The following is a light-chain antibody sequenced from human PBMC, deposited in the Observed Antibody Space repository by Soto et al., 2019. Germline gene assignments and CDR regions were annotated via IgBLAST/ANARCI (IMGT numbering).Light chain of an antibody. CDR1: QSVSSSY. CDR2: GAS. V-gene: IGKV3-20*01. J-gene: IGKJ1*01. CDR3: QQSSTTRWT. Sequence: EIVLTQSPGTLSLSPGERATLSCRASQSVSSSYLAWYQQKPGQAPRLLIYGASSRATGIPDRFSGSGSGTDFTLTINSLQPEDFATYYCQQSSTTRWTFGQGTKVEIK.